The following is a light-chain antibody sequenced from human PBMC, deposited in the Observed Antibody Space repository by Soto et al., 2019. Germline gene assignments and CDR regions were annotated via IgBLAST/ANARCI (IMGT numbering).Light chain of an antibody. J-gene: IGLJ3*02. CDR3: SSYTRSNTWV. CDR1: RTDAGGYNY. V-gene: IGLV2-14*01. Sequence: QSALTQPASMSGSPGQSITISCTGTRTDAGGYNYVSWYQQHPAKVPKLLIYEVSNRPSGVSNRFSGSKSGSTASLTISGLPPEDEGDYYCSSYTRSNTWVFGGGTKLTVL. CDR2: EVS.